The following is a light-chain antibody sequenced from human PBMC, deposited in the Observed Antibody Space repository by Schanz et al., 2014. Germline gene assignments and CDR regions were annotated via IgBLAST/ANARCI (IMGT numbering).Light chain of an antibody. J-gene: IGLJ1*01. V-gene: IGLV2-14*03. Sequence: QSALTQPASVSGSPGQSITLSCTGTSSDVGGYNYVSWYQHHPGKAPKLMIYDVSDRPSGVSNRFSGSKSGNTASLTISGLQAEDEGDYYCCLYAGNTNVFGTGTKLTVL. CDR1: SSDVGGYNY. CDR2: DVS. CDR3: CLYAGNTNV.